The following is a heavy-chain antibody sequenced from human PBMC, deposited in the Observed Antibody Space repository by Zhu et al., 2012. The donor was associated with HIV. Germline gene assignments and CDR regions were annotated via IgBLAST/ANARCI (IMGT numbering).Heavy chain of an antibody. V-gene: IGHV4-59*01. CDR2: IYYSGST. CDR1: GASINSFF. Sequence: QVQLQESGPGLVMPSETLSLTCSVSGASINSFFWSWIRQSPREGAGSGLGNIYYSGSTNYNPXLKSRVTISVDRSKKXFSLRLSSVTAADTAVYYCARAPDAVDIWGQGTSGHRLF. CDR3: ARAPDAVDI. J-gene: IGHJ3*02.